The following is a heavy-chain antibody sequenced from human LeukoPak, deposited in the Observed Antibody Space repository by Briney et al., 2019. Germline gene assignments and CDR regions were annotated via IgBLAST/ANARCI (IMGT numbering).Heavy chain of an antibody. V-gene: IGHV1-58*01. Sequence: GPSVKVSFKASGFTFTSSTVQWVRQARGQRLEWIGWIVVGSGNTKYAQKFQERVTITRDMSTNTAYMELSSLRSEDTAVYYCAADLYGPVFDYWGQGTLVTVSS. CDR3: AADLYGPVFDY. CDR2: IVVGSGNT. J-gene: IGHJ4*02. D-gene: IGHD3-16*01. CDR1: GFTFTSST.